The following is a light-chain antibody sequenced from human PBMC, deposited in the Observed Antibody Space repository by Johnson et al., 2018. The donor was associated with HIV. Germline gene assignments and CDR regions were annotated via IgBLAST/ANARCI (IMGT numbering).Light chain of an antibody. V-gene: IGLV1-51*02. CDR1: SSNIANNY. CDR2: ENN. J-gene: IGLJ1*01. Sequence: QSVLTQPPSVSAAPGQKVTISCSGSSSNIANNYVSWYQQLPGTAPKLLIYENNKRPSGIPDRFSGSKSGTSATLGITGLQTGDEADYYCGTWDSSLSAHFAFGTGTRVTV. CDR3: GTWDSSLSAHFA.